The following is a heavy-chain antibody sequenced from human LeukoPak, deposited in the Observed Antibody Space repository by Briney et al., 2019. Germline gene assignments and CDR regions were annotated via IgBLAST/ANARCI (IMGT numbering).Heavy chain of an antibody. J-gene: IGHJ4*02. Sequence: GGSQRLSCAASGFTFSSYGMHWVRQAPGKGLEWVAVISYDGSNKYYADSVKGRFTISRDNSKNTLYLQMNSLRAEDTAVYYCAKGYGSGSYYNPFDYWGQGTLVTVSS. CDR1: GFTFSSYG. V-gene: IGHV3-30*18. CDR3: AKGYGSGSYYNPFDY. D-gene: IGHD3-10*01. CDR2: ISYDGSNK.